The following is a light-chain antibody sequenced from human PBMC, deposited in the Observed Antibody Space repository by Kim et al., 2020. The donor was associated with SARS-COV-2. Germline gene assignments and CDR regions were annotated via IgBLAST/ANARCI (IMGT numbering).Light chain of an antibody. Sequence: SVSPGQTASITCSGDKLGEKHVCWYQQKPGQSPVPIIYQDSQRPSGVPERFSGSNSGNTATLTISATQVMDEADYYCQAWDSSTAVFGGGTQLTVL. V-gene: IGLV3-1*01. J-gene: IGLJ2*01. CDR2: QDS. CDR1: KLGEKH. CDR3: QAWDSSTAV.